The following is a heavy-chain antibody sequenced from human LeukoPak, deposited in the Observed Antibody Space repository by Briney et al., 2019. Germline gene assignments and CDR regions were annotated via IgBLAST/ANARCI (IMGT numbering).Heavy chain of an antibody. Sequence: ASVKVSCKASGYTFTSYAMHWVRQAPGQRLEWMGWINAGNGNTKYSQKFQGRVTITRDTSASTAYMELSSLRSEDTAVYYCARGTLYYYDSSTDAFDIWGQGTMVTVSS. CDR3: ARGTLYYYDSSTDAFDI. J-gene: IGHJ3*02. V-gene: IGHV1-3*01. CDR1: GYTFTSYA. D-gene: IGHD3-22*01. CDR2: INAGNGNT.